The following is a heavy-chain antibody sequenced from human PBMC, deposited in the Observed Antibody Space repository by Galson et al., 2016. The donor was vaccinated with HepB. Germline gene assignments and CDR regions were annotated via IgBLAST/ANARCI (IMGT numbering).Heavy chain of an antibody. CDR2: ISYDGNNK. CDR1: KFTFSAYS. Sequence: SLRLSCAASKFTFSAYSLHWVRQTPGKGLEWVAFISYDGNNKYYADSVKGRFTISRDDSKNTLYLQMSSLRAEDTAVYYCVRGGEQLVSFDYWGQGTLVTVSS. D-gene: IGHD6-6*01. V-gene: IGHV3-30-3*01. J-gene: IGHJ4*02. CDR3: VRGGEQLVSFDY.